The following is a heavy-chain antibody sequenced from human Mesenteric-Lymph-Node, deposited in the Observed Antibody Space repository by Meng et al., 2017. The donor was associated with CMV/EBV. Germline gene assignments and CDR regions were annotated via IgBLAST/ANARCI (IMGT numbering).Heavy chain of an antibody. Sequence: GGSLRLSCAASGFIFSRYWMTWVRQAPGKGLEWVSRINSDGSSTSYADSVKGRFTISRDNAKNTLYLQMNSLRAEDTGIYYCARMRTRGLDYWGQGTLVTVSS. J-gene: IGHJ4*02. CDR2: INSDGSST. CDR3: ARMRTRGLDY. CDR1: GFIFSRYW. V-gene: IGHV3-74*01.